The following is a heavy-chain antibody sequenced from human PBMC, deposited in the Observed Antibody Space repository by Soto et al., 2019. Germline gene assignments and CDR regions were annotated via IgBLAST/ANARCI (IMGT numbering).Heavy chain of an antibody. CDR2: ISTYNGNT. CDR3: ARDRFWMGYCSSTSCYNTPLGPYGMDV. Sequence: ASVKVSCKASGYTFTSYGISWVRQAPGQGLEWMGWISTYNGNTSYAQKLQDRVTMTTDTSTTTAYMELRSLRSDDTAVYYCARDRFWMGYCSSTSCYNTPLGPYGMDVWGQGTPVTVSS. D-gene: IGHD2-2*01. V-gene: IGHV1-18*04. J-gene: IGHJ6*02. CDR1: GYTFTSYG.